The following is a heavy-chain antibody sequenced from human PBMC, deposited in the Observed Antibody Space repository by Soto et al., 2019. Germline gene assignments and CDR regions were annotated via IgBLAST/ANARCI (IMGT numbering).Heavy chain of an antibody. CDR1: GFTFSSYG. CDR2: IWYDGSNK. Sequence: QVQLVESGGGVVQPGRSLRLSCAASGFTFSSYGMHWVRQAPGKGLEWVAVIWYDGSNKYYADSVKGRFTISRDNSKNTLYLQMNSLRAEDTAVYYCARERLGPGYFDYWGPGTLVTVSS. V-gene: IGHV3-33*01. J-gene: IGHJ4*02. D-gene: IGHD3-10*01. CDR3: ARERLGPGYFDY.